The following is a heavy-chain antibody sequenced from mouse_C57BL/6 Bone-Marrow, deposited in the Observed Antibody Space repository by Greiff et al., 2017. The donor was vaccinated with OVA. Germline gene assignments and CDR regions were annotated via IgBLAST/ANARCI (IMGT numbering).Heavy chain of an antibody. D-gene: IGHD2-5*01. CDR1: GYTFTSYW. J-gene: IGHJ4*01. V-gene: IGHV1-64*01. CDR2: IHPNRGST. Sequence: VQLQQPGAELVKPGASVKLSCKASGYTFTSYWQHWVTQRTGHGLEWIGRIHPNRGSTNYNEKFKSKATLTVDKSSSTAYMQLSSLTSEDSAVYYCARRGSNYVMDYWGQGTSVTVSS. CDR3: ARRGSNYVMDY.